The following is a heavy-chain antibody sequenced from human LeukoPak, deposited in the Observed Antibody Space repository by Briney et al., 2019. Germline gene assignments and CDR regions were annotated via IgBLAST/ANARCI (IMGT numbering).Heavy chain of an antibody. CDR1: GDSISNGGYY. D-gene: IGHD3-10*01. CDR3: ARDRGTTVARGVPSWFDP. V-gene: IGHV4-61*02. Sequence: SQTLSLTRIVSGDSISNGGYYWTWIRRPAGKGLEYIGRIYTNGDTKYNPSLESRVTISMDTSRNQFSLKLTSVSAADTALYYCARDRGTTVARGVPSWFDPWGQGILVTVSS. J-gene: IGHJ5*02. CDR2: IYTNGDT.